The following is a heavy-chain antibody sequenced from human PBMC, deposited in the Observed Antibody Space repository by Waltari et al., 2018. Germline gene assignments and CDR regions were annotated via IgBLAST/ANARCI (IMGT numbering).Heavy chain of an antibody. D-gene: IGHD6-19*01. Sequence: EVQLVESGGGLVKPGGSLRLSCAASGFTFSRYSMNWVRQAAGKGLEWVSSISSSSSYIYYADSVKGRFTISRDNAKNSLYLQMNSLRAEDTAVYYCARGPDGVAGPYYFDYWGQGTLVTVSS. V-gene: IGHV3-21*01. CDR3: ARGPDGVAGPYYFDY. J-gene: IGHJ4*02. CDR2: ISSSSSYI. CDR1: GFTFSRYS.